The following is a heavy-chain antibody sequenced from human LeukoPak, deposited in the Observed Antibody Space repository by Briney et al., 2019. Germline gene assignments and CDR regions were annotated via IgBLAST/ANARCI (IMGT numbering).Heavy chain of an antibody. CDR1: EFTFRNYW. Sequence: GGSLRLSCAASEFTFRNYWMSWVRQAPGKGLEVVANINQHGSEKYYVDSVKGRFTISRDNAKNSLSLQMNSLRAEDTAVYYCAKALADHYGVFDYWGQGTLVTVSS. CDR3: AKALADHYGVFDY. J-gene: IGHJ4*02. D-gene: IGHD4-17*01. V-gene: IGHV3-7*04. CDR2: INQHGSEK.